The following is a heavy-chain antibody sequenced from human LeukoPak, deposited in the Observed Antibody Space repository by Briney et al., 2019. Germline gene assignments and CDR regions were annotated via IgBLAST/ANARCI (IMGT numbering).Heavy chain of an antibody. CDR1: GFTFSNCA. V-gene: IGHV3-30*07. J-gene: IGHJ4*02. CDR2: IWNDGGKK. Sequence: GGSLRLFCAASGFTFSNCAMHWVRQAPDKGLEWVAVIWNDGGKKYYADSVKGRFTISRDNSKNTLYLQMNSLRAEDTAVFYCARGYYYGTTGHFDSWGQGSLVTVSS. CDR3: ARGYYYGTTGHFDS. D-gene: IGHD3-22*01.